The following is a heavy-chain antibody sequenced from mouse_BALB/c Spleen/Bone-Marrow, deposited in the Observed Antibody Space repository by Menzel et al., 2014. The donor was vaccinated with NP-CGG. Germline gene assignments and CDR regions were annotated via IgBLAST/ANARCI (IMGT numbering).Heavy chain of an antibody. D-gene: IGHD1-1*01. CDR1: GYSFTGYN. CDR3: ARNHFGSNSLGY. CDR2: IDPYYGGT. V-gene: IGHV1S135*01. Sequence: EVQVVESGPELEKPGASVKISCKASGYSFTGYNMNWVKQSDGRSLEWIGNIDPYYGGTSYNQKFRGKATLTVDKSSSTAYMQLTSLTSEDSAVYYWARNHFGSNSLGYWGQGTLVTVSA. J-gene: IGHJ3*01.